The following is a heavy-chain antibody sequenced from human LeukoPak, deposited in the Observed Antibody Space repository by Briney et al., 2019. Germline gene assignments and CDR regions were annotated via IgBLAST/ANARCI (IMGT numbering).Heavy chain of an antibody. V-gene: IGHV3-49*04. CDR1: GFTFGDYA. Sequence: GGSLRLSCTASGFTFGDYAMSWVRQAPGKGLEWVGFIRSKAYGGTTEYAASVKGRFTISRDDSKSIAYLQMSSLKTEDTAVYYCTRVSAPYYYYGMDVWGKGTTVTVSS. J-gene: IGHJ6*04. CDR2: IRSKAYGGTT. CDR3: TRVSAPYYYYGMDV.